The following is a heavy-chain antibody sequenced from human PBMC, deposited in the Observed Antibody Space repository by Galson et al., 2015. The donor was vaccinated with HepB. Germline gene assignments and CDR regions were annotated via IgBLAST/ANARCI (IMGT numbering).Heavy chain of an antibody. V-gene: IGHV3-48*01. CDR2: ISSSSSTL. Sequence: SLRLSCAASGFTFGIYSMNWVRQAPGKGLEWVSYISSSSSTLYHADSVKGRFTISRDNAKNSLYLQMNSLTAEDTAVYYRARSPRVYSSRPLYYYYMDVWGKGTTVTGSS. D-gene: IGHD6-13*01. CDR3: ARSPRVYSSRPLYYYYMDV. CDR1: GFTFGIYS. J-gene: IGHJ6*03.